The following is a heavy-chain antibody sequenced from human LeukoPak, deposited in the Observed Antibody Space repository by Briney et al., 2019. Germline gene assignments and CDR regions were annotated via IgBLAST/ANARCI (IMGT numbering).Heavy chain of an antibody. V-gene: IGHV4-4*02. CDR2: IYHSGST. J-gene: IGHJ3*02. Sequence: SETLSLTCTVSGGSISSSNWWSWVRQPPGKGLEWIGEIYHSGSTNYNPSLKSRVTISVDKSKNQFSLKLSSVTAADTAVYYCATLSPITMVRGALGAFDIWGQGTMVTVSS. D-gene: IGHD3-10*01. CDR1: GGSISSSNW. CDR3: ATLSPITMVRGALGAFDI.